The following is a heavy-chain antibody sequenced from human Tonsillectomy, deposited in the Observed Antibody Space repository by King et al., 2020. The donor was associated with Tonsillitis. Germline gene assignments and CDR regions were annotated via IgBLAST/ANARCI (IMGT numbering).Heavy chain of an antibody. D-gene: IGHD3-22*01. J-gene: IGHJ3*02. CDR3: ARLRGALIVVVIGAFDI. V-gene: IGHV3-20*04. CDR2: IHWHGDSR. CDR1: GFTFDDYA. Sequence: EVQLVESGGGVVRPGGSLRLSCAASGFTFDDYAMSWVRQAPGKGLEWVSGIHWHGDSRGYADSVKGRFTISRDNAKNSLYLQMNSLRAEDTALYYCARLRGALIVVVIGAFDIWGQGTMVTVSS.